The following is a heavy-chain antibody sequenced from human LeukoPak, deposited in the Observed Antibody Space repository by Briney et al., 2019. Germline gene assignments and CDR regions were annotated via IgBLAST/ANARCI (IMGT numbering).Heavy chain of an antibody. CDR2: ISYDGSNQ. V-gene: IGHV3-30*04. CDR1: GFSFSSYA. D-gene: IGHD1-20*01. Sequence: GGSLRLSCAASGFSFSSYAMHWVRQAPGKGLEWVAVISYDGSNQYYTDSVKGRFTISRDNSKNTLYLQMNSLRAEDTAVYYCARLGITGTEFDYWGQGTLVTVSS. J-gene: IGHJ4*02. CDR3: ARLGITGTEFDY.